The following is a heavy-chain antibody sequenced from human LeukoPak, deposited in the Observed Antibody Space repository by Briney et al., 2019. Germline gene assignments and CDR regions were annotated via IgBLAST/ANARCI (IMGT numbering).Heavy chain of an antibody. CDR2: ISSSGDST. J-gene: IGHJ3*02. Sequence: PGGSLRLSCAAPGFNFSSYAMSWVRQAPGKGLEWVSAISSSGDSTYYADSVKGRFTISRDNSKKMLYLQMNSPRAEDTARYYCAKGVDDILLWFGELLSCAFDIWGQGTMVTVSS. CDR1: GFNFSSYA. D-gene: IGHD3-10*01. CDR3: AKGVDDILLWFGELLSCAFDI. V-gene: IGHV3-23*01.